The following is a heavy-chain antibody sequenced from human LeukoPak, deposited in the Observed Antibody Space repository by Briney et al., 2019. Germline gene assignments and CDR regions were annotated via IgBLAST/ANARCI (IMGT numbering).Heavy chain of an antibody. V-gene: IGHV3-21*06. J-gene: IGHJ4*02. CDR2: INTVASYI. Sequence: GGSLRLSCAASGLTFSSFSFNWVRQGPGKGLEWVSSINTVASYIYYADLVKGRFTISRVNAKNSLYLQMSSLRAEDTGVYYCARLRRNSDQSGFYYYYDYWGQGTLVTVSS. CDR3: ARLRRNSDQSGFYYYYDY. D-gene: IGHD3-22*01. CDR1: GLTFSSFS.